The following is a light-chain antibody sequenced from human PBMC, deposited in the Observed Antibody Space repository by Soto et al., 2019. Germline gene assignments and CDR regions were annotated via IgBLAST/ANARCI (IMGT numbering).Light chain of an antibody. Sequence: ERVMTQSPATLSVSPGERATLSCRASRIVSSYLAWYQQKPGQAPRLLIYDASTRDYDVPARFSGSGSGTDFTLTISGLEPEDSAIYYCQDRSSWPLGTFGQGTKV. CDR3: QDRSSWPLGT. J-gene: IGKJ1*01. CDR1: RIVSSY. CDR2: DAS. V-gene: IGKV3-11*01.